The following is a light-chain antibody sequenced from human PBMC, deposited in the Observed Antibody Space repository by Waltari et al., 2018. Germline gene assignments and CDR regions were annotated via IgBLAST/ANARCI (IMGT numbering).Light chain of an antibody. J-gene: IGKJ3*01. Sequence: DIQMTQSPSSLSPSVGDRVTINCRASQGIGNYLAWFQQQPGKAPKSLIYAASSLQSGVPSKFSASGSGTDFTLTISSLQPEDSATYYCQQYYSYPVTFGPGTKVEIK. CDR1: QGIGNY. CDR3: QQYYSYPVT. CDR2: AAS. V-gene: IGKV1-16*02.